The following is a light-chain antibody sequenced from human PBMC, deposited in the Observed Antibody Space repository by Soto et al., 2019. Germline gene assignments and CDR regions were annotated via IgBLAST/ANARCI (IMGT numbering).Light chain of an antibody. CDR3: QQYNSYSVT. V-gene: IGKV1-5*03. J-gene: IGKJ1*01. CDR2: KAS. CDR1: QSISSW. Sequence: DIQMTQSPSTLSASVGDRVTMTCRASQSISSWLAWYQQKPGKAPKLLIYKASSLESGVPSRFSGSGSGTEFTLTISSLQPDDFATYYCQQYNSYSVTFGQGTNVDIK.